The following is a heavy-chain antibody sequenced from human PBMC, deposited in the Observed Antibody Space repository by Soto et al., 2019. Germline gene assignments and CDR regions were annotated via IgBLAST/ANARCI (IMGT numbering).Heavy chain of an antibody. CDR1: GCSLSTRRMC. CDR2: IDWDDDK. J-gene: IGHJ2*01. V-gene: IGHV2-70*11. D-gene: IGHD3-16*01. Sequence: KFGPNLDNTTETLTMSLTFSGCSLSTRRMCVSWIRQPPGKALEWLARIDWDDDKYYSTSLKTRLTISKDTSKNQVVLTMTNMDPVDTATYYCARTAYVPQYWYFDLWGRGTLVTVSS. CDR3: ARTAYVPQYWYFDL.